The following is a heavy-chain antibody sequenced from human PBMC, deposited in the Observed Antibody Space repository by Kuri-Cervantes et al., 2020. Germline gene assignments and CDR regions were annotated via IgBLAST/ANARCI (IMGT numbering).Heavy chain of an antibody. CDR1: GFTFSSYA. J-gene: IGHJ5*02. CDR2: IYHSGST. Sequence: GSLRLSCAASGFTFSSYAMSWVRQAPGKGLEWIGSIYHSGSTNYNPSLKSRVTISVDTSKNQFSLKLSSVTAADTAVYYCAGEMATIMFSLSAPWGQGTLVTVSS. D-gene: IGHD5-24*01. CDR3: AGEMATIMFSLSAP. V-gene: IGHV4-34*08.